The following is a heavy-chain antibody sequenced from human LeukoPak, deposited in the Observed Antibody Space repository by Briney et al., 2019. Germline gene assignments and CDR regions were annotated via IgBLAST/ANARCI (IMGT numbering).Heavy chain of an antibody. V-gene: IGHV1-3*01. CDR2: INAGNGNT. Sequence: ASVKVSCKASGYTFTSYAMHWVRQAPGQRFEWMGWINAGNGNTRYSQKFQGRVTITRDTSASTASMELSSLRSEDTAVYYCARGDDYKYFDCWGQGTLVGVSS. CDR3: ARGDDYKYFDC. D-gene: IGHD4/OR15-4a*01. CDR1: GYTFTSYA. J-gene: IGHJ4*02.